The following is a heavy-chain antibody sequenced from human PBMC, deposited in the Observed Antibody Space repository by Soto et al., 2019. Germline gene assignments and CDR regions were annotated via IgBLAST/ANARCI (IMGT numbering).Heavy chain of an antibody. J-gene: IGHJ4*02. CDR1: NYLFGAFG. V-gene: IGHV1-18*01. CDR2: ITPYNGDT. D-gene: IGHD1-1*01. Sequence: ASVKVSCKASNYLFGAFGISWVRQAPGQGLEWMGWITPYNGDTHYAEKFQDRVTMSADKSTTTAYMEVRSLTTHDTAVYYCARRAETNGWNGFRADKYYFEFSGQGTMVTVSS. CDR3: ARRAETNGWNGFRADKYYFEF.